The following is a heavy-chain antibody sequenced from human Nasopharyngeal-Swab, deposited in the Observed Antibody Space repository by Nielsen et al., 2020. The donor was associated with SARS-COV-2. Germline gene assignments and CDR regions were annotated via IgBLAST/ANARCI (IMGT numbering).Heavy chain of an antibody. V-gene: IGHV5-51*01. CDR2: IYPGDSDT. D-gene: IGHD3-16*02. CDR3: ARHRSPGGLIGELSLDY. J-gene: IGHJ4*02. Sequence: VRQMPGKGLEWMGIIYPGDSDTIYSPSLQGQVAISADMSISTAYLQWSSLKSSDTAMYYCARHRSPGGLIGELSLDYWGQGALVTVSS.